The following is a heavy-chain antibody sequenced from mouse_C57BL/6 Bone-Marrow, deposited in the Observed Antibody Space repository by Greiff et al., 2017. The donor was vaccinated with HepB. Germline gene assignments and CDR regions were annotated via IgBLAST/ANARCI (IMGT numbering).Heavy chain of an antibody. V-gene: IGHV5-9-1*02. Sequence: EVQRVESGEGLVKPGGSLKLSCAASGFTFSSYAMSWVRQTPEKRLEWVAYISSGGDYIYYADTVKGRFTISRDNARNTLYLQMSSLKSEDTAMYYCTRGGYDYDYAMDYWGQGTSVTVSS. CDR1: GFTFSSYA. J-gene: IGHJ4*01. CDR3: TRGGYDYDYAMDY. D-gene: IGHD2-4*01. CDR2: ISSGGDYI.